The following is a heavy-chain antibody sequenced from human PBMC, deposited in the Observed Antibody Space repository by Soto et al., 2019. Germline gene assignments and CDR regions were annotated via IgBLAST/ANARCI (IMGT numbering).Heavy chain of an antibody. CDR2: IFSSGST. V-gene: IGHV4-59*01. J-gene: IGHJ4*02. D-gene: IGHD2-2*01. CDR3: ARVGYCSSTPCWPIGYFEY. Sequence: QVQLQESGPGLVKTSATLSLTCTVSGDSISSFYWTWIRQPPGKGLEWVGYIFSSGSTNYNPSLKSRVTISVDTSESQFSLKLTSVTAADTAVYYCARVGYCSSTPCWPIGYFEYWGQGTLVTVSS. CDR1: GDSISSFY.